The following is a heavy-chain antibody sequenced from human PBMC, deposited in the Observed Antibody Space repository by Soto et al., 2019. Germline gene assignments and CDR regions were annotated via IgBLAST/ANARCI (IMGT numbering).Heavy chain of an antibody. Sequence: SETRSLTCAVYGGSFSGYYWSWIRQPPGKGLEWIGEINHSGSTNYNPSLKSRVTISVDTSKNQFSLKLSSVTAADTAVYYCARTRLITFGGVTRNWFDPWGQGTLVTVSS. V-gene: IGHV4-34*01. J-gene: IGHJ5*02. CDR1: GGSFSGYY. CDR2: INHSGST. CDR3: ARTRLITFGGVTRNWFDP. D-gene: IGHD3-16*01.